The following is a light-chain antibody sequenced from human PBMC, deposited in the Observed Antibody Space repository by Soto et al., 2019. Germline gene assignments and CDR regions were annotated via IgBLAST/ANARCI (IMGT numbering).Light chain of an antibody. Sequence: QSVLTQPASVSGSPGQSITISCTGTSSDVGGYNYVSWYQLHPGKAPKLIIYEGNNRPSGLSNRFSGSKSGNTASLTISGLQAEDEGDYYCRSYTSDTGPYVFGTGTKLTVL. CDR1: SSDVGGYNY. CDR2: EGN. J-gene: IGLJ1*01. V-gene: IGLV2-14*01. CDR3: RSYTSDTGPYV.